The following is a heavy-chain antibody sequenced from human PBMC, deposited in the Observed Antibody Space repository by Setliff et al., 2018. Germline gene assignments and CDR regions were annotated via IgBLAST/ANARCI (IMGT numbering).Heavy chain of an antibody. D-gene: IGHD3-10*01. J-gene: IGHJ5*02. Sequence: SETLSLTCTVSGDSVNSGNYYWNWIRQPPGKGLEWIGCIYYSGTTNYNPSLKSRVTMSVGTSKNHFSLELSSVTAADTAVYYRAREDASGSARRFDPWGQGTLVTVSS. CDR2: IYYSGTT. CDR3: AREDASGSARRFDP. CDR1: GDSVNSGNYY. V-gene: IGHV4-61*03.